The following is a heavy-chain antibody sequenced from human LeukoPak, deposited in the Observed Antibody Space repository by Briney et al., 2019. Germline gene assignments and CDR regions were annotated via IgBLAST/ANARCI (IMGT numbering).Heavy chain of an antibody. CDR2: INPSGVST. Sequence: ASVKVSCKASGYTFTSYYMHWVRQAPGQGLEWMGIINPSGVSTSYAQKFQGRVTMTRETSTSTVYMEVSSLRSEDTAVYYCARDLEDTAPGGLYWGQGTLVTVSS. CDR3: ARDLEDTAPGGLY. D-gene: IGHD5-18*01. J-gene: IGHJ4*02. V-gene: IGHV1-46*01. CDR1: GYTFTSYY.